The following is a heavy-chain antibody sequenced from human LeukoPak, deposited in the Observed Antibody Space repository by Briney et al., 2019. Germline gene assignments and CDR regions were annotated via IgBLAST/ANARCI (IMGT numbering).Heavy chain of an antibody. D-gene: IGHD3-16*02. CDR1: GGTFSSYA. V-gene: IGHV1-69*05. J-gene: IGHJ4*02. CDR3: ARDMGGDYVWGSYRYTGFDY. Sequence: SVKVSCKASGGTFSSYAISWVRQAPGQGLEWMGGIIPIFGTANYAQKFRGRVTITTDESTSTAYMELSSLRSEDTAVYYCARDMGGDYVWGSYRYTGFDYWGQGTLVTVSS. CDR2: IIPIFGTA.